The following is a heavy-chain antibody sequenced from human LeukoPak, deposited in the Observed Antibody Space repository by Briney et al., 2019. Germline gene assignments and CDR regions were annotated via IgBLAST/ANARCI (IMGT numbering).Heavy chain of an antibody. Sequence: PSETLSLTCTVSGGSISSGGYYWSWIRQHPGKGLEWIGYIYYSGSTYYNPSLKSRVTISVDTSKNQFSLELSSVTAADTAVYYCARGFGVPAAIEEDNWFDPWGQGTLVTVSS. D-gene: IGHD2-2*01. V-gene: IGHV4-31*03. J-gene: IGHJ5*02. CDR2: IYYSGST. CDR1: GGSISSGGYY. CDR3: ARGFGVPAAIEEDNWFDP.